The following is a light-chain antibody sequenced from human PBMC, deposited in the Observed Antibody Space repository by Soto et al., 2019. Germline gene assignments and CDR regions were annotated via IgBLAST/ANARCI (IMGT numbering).Light chain of an antibody. Sequence: DIVVTQSPLSLPVTPGEPASISCRSSQSLLLSNGNNYLDWYLQKPGQSPQALIFLGSNRASGVPERFSGSGSGTDFTLKISRVEPEDVGIYYCLQTLETPYTFGQGTKLEI. CDR1: QSLLLSNGNNY. CDR3: LQTLETPYT. J-gene: IGKJ2*01. CDR2: LGS. V-gene: IGKV2-28*01.